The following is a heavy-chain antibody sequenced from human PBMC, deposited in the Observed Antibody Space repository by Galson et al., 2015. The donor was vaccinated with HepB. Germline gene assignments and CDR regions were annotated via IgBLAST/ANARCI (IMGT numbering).Heavy chain of an antibody. V-gene: IGHV4-61*01. D-gene: IGHD6-13*01. Sequence: ETLSLTCTVSGGSVSSGNYFWSWIRQPPGKGLEWIGFIYYSGSTNYNPSLKSRVTISVDTSRTQFSLKLSSVTAADTAVYYCARGAQKQGSSWVPLLFRFDCWGQGTLVTVSS. J-gene: IGHJ4*02. CDR2: IYYSGST. CDR1: GGSVSSGNYF. CDR3: ARGAQKQGSSWVPLLFRFDC.